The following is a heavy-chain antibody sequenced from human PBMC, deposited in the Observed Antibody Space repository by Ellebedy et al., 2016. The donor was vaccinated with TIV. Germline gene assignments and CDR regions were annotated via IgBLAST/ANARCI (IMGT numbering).Heavy chain of an antibody. Sequence: GGSLRPSCTASGFSFNTYSMNWVRQAPGKGLEWVSYISHSSITIYYTDSVEGRFTISRDNAQNSLYLQMNSLRAEDTAVYYCARDMAWGNERFNDAFDIWGQGTMVTVSS. CDR3: ARDMAWGNERFNDAFDI. V-gene: IGHV3-48*04. CDR1: GFSFNTYS. CDR2: ISHSSITI. D-gene: IGHD7-27*01. J-gene: IGHJ3*02.